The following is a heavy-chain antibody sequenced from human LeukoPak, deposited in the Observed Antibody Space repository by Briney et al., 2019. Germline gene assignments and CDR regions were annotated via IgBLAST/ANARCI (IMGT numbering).Heavy chain of an antibody. CDR2: IYSSGSP. CDR3: ERSDGYGLVGI. CDR1: GVSISSSANS. V-gene: IGHV4-39*07. Sequence: SETLSLTCRLSGVSISSSANSWACIRRPPGKTLEWIGCIYSSGSPYYNSSLTSRVIILIDPDNNHSSLKQSSMTAADPTVVFCERSDGYGLVGIWGQGTIVGV. D-gene: IGHD3-10*01. J-gene: IGHJ3*02.